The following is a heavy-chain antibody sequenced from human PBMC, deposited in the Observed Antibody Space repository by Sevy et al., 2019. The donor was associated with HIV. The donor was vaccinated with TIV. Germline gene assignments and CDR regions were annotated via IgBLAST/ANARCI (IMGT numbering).Heavy chain of an antibody. J-gene: IGHJ4*02. CDR3: ARGGTIFGLVRHYFDY. D-gene: IGHD3-3*01. Sequence: GGSLGLSCAASGFSVNRNYMTWVRQAPGKGLDWVSFFYSVGSTKYADALKGRFTISRDNSKNTMYLQMNSLRVEDTAVYYCARGGTIFGLVRHYFDYWGQGTLVTVSS. CDR1: GFSVNRNY. CDR2: FYSVGST. V-gene: IGHV3-66*01.